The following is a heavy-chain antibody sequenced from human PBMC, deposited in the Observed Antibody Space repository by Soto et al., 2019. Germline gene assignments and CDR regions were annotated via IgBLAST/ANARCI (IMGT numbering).Heavy chain of an antibody. V-gene: IGHV1-18*01. J-gene: IGHJ4*02. CDR3: ARALPRIAASREGDY. CDR1: GYTFTSYG. D-gene: IGHD6-6*01. Sequence: ASVKVSCKASGYTFTSYGISWVRQAPGQGLEWMGWISAYNGNTNYAQKLQGRVTMTTDTSTSTVYMELNSLRSEDTALYYCARALPRIAASREGDYWGQGTLVTVSS. CDR2: ISAYNGNT.